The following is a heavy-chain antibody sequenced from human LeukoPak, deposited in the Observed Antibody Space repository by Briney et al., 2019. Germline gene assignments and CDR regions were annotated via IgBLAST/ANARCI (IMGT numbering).Heavy chain of an antibody. CDR3: ARFYYYFDY. D-gene: IGHD3-10*01. CDR2: IYFSGST. V-gene: IGHV4-39*07. J-gene: IGHJ4*02. Sequence: SETLSLTCTVSGGSISSSSYYWGWIRQPPGKGLEWIGSIYFSGSTYYNPSLKSRVTISVDTSKNQFSLKLSSVTAADTAVYYCARFYYYFDYWGQGTLVTVSS. CDR1: GGSISSSSYY.